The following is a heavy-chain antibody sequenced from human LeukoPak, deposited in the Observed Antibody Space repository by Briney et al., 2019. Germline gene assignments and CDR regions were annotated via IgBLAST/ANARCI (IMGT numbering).Heavy chain of an antibody. CDR3: ARGGVFGATYSWFDP. D-gene: IGHD3-3*01. V-gene: IGHV3-11*01. J-gene: IGHJ5*02. CDR1: GFIFSDYY. CDR2: ISSTDTTM. Sequence: GGSLRLSCAASGFIFSDYYMTWIRQAPGKGLEWLPYISSTDTTMYRADSVKGRFTVSRDDAKNSLYLQMDSLRAEDTAVYYCARGGVFGATYSWFDPWGQGTLVTVSS.